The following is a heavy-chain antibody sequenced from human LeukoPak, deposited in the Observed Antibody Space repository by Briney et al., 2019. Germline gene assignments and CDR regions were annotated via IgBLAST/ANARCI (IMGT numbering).Heavy chain of an antibody. Sequence: SETLSLTCTVSGGSINSYYWSWIRQPPGKGLEWIGSIYYSGSTYYNPSLKSRVTMSVDTSKKQLSLKLSSVTAADTAVYYCARSGYRYGADALDIWGQGTMVTVSS. CDR1: GGSINSYY. V-gene: IGHV4-39*07. D-gene: IGHD5-18*01. CDR2: IYYSGST. CDR3: ARSGYRYGADALDI. J-gene: IGHJ3*02.